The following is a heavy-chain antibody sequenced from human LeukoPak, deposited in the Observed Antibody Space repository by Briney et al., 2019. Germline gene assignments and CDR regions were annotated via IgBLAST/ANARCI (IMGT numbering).Heavy chain of an antibody. Sequence: SETLSLTCTVSGGSISSGGYYWSWIRQHPGKGLEWIGYIYYSGSTYYNPSLKSRVTISVDTSKNQFSLRLSSLTAADTAVYYCASLVYYYAMGSAFDIWGQGTMVTVSS. D-gene: IGHD3-10*01. J-gene: IGHJ3*02. V-gene: IGHV4-31*03. CDR2: IYYSGST. CDR3: ASLVYYYAMGSAFDI. CDR1: GGSISSGGYY.